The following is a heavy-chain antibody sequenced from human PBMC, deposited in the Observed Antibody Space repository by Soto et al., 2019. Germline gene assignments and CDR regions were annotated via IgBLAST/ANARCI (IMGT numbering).Heavy chain of an antibody. D-gene: IGHD3-16*01. CDR2: IGTHADTT. Sequence: GGSLRLSCAASGFTLSTYALTWVRQAPGKGLEWVSSIGTHADTTYYVDSVKGRFSISRDNSRNTVYLQMSSLSAEDTAVYYCARPYVEVAVNDAFDIWGRGTMVTVSS. CDR3: ARPYVEVAVNDAFDI. CDR1: GFTLSTYA. V-gene: IGHV3-23*01. J-gene: IGHJ3*02.